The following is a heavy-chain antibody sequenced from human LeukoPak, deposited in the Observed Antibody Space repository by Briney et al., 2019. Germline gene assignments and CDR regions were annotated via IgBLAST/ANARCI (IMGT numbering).Heavy chain of an antibody. J-gene: IGHJ3*02. CDR3: ARLYCSGGSCYADGFDI. Sequence: PGESLRLSCAASGFTVSSNYMSWVRQAPGKGLEWVSVIYRGGSTYYADSVKGRFTISRDNSKNTLYLQMNSLRAEDTAVYYCARLYCSGGSCYADGFDIWGQGTMVTVSS. V-gene: IGHV3-53*01. CDR1: GFTVSSNY. D-gene: IGHD2-15*01. CDR2: IYRGGST.